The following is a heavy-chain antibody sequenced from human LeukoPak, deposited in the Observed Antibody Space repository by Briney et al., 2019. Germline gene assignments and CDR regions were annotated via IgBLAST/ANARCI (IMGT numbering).Heavy chain of an antibody. CDR1: GFTVSSNY. Sequence: GGSLRLSCAASGFTVSSNYMSWVRQAPGKGLEWVSVIYSGGSTYYADSVKGRFTISRDNSKNTLYLQMNSLRAEDTAVYYCARSSSWYFGGWFDPWGQGTLVTASS. D-gene: IGHD6-13*01. J-gene: IGHJ5*02. CDR2: IYSGGST. V-gene: IGHV3-66*01. CDR3: ARSSSWYFGGWFDP.